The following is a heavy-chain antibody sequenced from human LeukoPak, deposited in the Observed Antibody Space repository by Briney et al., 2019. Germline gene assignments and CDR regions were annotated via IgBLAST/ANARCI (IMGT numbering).Heavy chain of an antibody. CDR2: ISNAVGNT. CDR3: AKRVSAVTTGLDY. D-gene: IGHD4-17*01. J-gene: IGHJ4*02. V-gene: IGHV3-23*01. Sequence: PGGSLRLSCAASGFTFSSYAMSWVRQAPGKGLEWVSVISNAVGNTYYANSVKGRFTISRDNSKNTLYLQMNNLRAGDTAVYYCAKRVSAVTTGLDYWGQGTLVTVSS. CDR1: GFTFSSYA.